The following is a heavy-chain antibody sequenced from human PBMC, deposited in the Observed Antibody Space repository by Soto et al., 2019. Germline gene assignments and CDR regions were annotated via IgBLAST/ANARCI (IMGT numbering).Heavy chain of an antibody. D-gene: IGHD3-10*01. CDR1: GGSFSGYF. CDR3: ARVRTSHWGSGCSLPWGY. V-gene: IGHV4-34*02. J-gene: IGHJ4*02. Sequence: QVQLQQWGAGLLKPSETLSLTCAVYGGSFSGYFWSWIRQPPGKGLEWIGDINHSGSTNYNPSLKSRVTVYVDRSNNLFSLNLRSMSAADRAVYYCARVRTSHWGSGCSLPWGYWGQGTLVIVSS. CDR2: INHSGST.